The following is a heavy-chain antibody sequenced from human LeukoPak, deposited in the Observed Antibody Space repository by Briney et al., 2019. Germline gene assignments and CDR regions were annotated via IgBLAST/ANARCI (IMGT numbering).Heavy chain of an antibody. D-gene: IGHD6-19*01. J-gene: IGHJ3*02. V-gene: IGHV3-21*01. CDR1: RFTFSDYS. CDR2: ISSNGAHI. CDR3: ARVAVAGTYHAFDI. Sequence: GGSLRLSCAASRFTFSDYSMQWVRQAPGKGLEWVSTISSNGAHIFYAASVKGRVTISRDNARNSLYLQMHSLRAEDTAVYYCARVAVAGTYHAFDIWGQGTMVTVSS.